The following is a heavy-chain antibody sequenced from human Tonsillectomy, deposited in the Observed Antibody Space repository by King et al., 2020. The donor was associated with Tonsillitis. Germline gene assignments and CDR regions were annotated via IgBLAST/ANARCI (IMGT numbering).Heavy chain of an antibody. Sequence: QLQESGPGLVKPSGTLSLTCAVSGGSISSSNWWSWVRQPPGKGLEWIGEIYHSGSTNYNPSLKSRVTISVDKSKNQFSLKLSSVTAADTAVYYCARDGSRRGTTDLYYYYGMDVWGQGTTVTVSS. CDR2: IYHSGST. J-gene: IGHJ6*02. D-gene: IGHD1-1*01. V-gene: IGHV4-4*02. CDR1: GGSISSSNW. CDR3: ARDGSRRGTTDLYYYYGMDV.